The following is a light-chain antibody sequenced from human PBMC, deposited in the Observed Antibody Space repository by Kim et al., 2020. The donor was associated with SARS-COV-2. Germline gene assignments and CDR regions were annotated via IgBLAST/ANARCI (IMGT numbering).Light chain of an antibody. CDR3: QQAISFPLS. CDR1: QDIKNW. V-gene: IGKV1-12*01. J-gene: IGKJ4*01. Sequence: DRVTITCRASQDIKNWLAWYQQKPGNPPKLLIYAAASLQSGVPSRFSGSGSGTDFTLTIISLQPEDFATYFCQQAISFPLSFGGGTKVDIK. CDR2: AAA.